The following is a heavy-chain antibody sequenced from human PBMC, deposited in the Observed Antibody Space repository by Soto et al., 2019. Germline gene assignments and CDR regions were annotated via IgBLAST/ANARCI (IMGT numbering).Heavy chain of an antibody. CDR1: GFTFTGSA. CDR3: SNLEGYNIGK. D-gene: IGHD3-9*01. Sequence: EVQLVESGGGLVQPGGSLKLSCAASGFTFTGSAMHWVRQASGKGLEWVGRIRDRTNNYATAYAASVKGRFTISRDDSKNTTYLQMNSLKTEDTAVYYCSNLEGYNIGKWGQGTLVTVSS. J-gene: IGHJ4*02. V-gene: IGHV3-73*02. CDR2: IRDRTNNYAT.